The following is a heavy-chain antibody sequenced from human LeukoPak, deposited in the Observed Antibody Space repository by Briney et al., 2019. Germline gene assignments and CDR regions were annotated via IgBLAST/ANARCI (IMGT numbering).Heavy chain of an antibody. Sequence: PGGSLRLSCAASGFSFSGYAMSWVRQAPGKGLEWVSSINDNAINTYYADSVRGRFTIFRDNSKNTLYLQMLSLRAEDTAIYYCARHLSDITSSPNYWGPGTLVTVSS. CDR3: ARHLSDITSSPNY. CDR1: GFSFSGYA. D-gene: IGHD2-2*01. V-gene: IGHV3-23*01. J-gene: IGHJ4*02. CDR2: INDNAINT.